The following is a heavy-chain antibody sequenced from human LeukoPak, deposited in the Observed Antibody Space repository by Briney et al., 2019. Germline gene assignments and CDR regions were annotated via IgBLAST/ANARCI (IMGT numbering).Heavy chain of an antibody. Sequence: SETLSLTCAVSGASISSGGYSWSWIRQPPGKGLEWIGYIYHSGSTYYNPSLKSRVTISVDRSKNQFSLKLSSVTAADTAVYYCARGMVTTLFDYWGQGTLVTVSS. CDR3: ARGMVTTLFDY. CDR2: IYHSGST. V-gene: IGHV4-30-2*01. J-gene: IGHJ4*02. CDR1: GASISSGGYS. D-gene: IGHD4-17*01.